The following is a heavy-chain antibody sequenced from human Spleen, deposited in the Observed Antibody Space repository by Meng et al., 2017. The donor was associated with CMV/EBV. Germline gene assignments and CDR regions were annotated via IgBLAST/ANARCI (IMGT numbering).Heavy chain of an antibody. CDR2: INPNSGGT. CDR3: ATEGQLSSGGFDY. J-gene: IGHJ4*02. Sequence: KGSGYTFTGYYKHWGRQAPGQGMEWMGWINPNSGGTNYAQKFQGRVTMTRDTSISTAYMELSRLRSDDTAVYYCATEGQLSSGGFDYWGQGTLVTVSS. D-gene: IGHD6-6*01. CDR1: GYTFTGYY. V-gene: IGHV1-2*02.